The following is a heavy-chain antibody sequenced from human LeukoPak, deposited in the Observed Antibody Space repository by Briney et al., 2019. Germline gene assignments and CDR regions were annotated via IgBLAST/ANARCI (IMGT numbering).Heavy chain of an antibody. D-gene: IGHD5-12*01. CDR2: ITGSDDNT. CDR1: GFTFSSAA. V-gene: IGHV3-23*01. Sequence: GGSLRLSCAASGFTFSSAAMTWVRQAPGKGLEWVSTITGSDDNTYYADSVKGRFTISRDFSRNTVRLQMNSLRTEDTAIYYCAKGPQLYSGYHPDYWRQGTLVTVSS. J-gene: IGHJ4*02. CDR3: AKGPQLYSGYHPDY.